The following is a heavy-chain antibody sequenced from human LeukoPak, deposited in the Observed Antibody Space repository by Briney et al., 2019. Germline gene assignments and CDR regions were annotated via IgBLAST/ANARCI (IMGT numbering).Heavy chain of an antibody. CDR2: IPASGGST. V-gene: IGHV3-23*01. CDR3: ASQAGVYYYYMDV. D-gene: IGHD3-10*01. Sequence: GGSLRLSCVASGFTFSSNVMIWVRQAPGKGLEWVSSIPASGGSTYYADSVKGRFTISRDNSKNSLYLQMNSLRAEDTAVYYCASQAGVYYYYMDVWGKGTTVTVSS. J-gene: IGHJ6*03. CDR1: GFTFSSNV.